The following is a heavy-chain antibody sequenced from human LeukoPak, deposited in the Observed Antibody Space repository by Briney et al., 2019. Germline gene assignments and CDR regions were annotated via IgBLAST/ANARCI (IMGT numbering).Heavy chain of an antibody. D-gene: IGHD4-23*01. V-gene: IGHV4-59*01. J-gene: IGHJ6*02. CDR2: IYYSGST. CDR3: ARVVAPYGGNPHYYYCMDV. CDR1: GGSISSYY. Sequence: SETLSLTCTVSGGSISSYYWSWIRQPPGKGLEWIGYIYYSGSTNYNPSLKSRVTISVDTSKNLFSLQLSSVTAADTAVYYCARVVAPYGGNPHYYYCMDVWGQGTTVTVSS.